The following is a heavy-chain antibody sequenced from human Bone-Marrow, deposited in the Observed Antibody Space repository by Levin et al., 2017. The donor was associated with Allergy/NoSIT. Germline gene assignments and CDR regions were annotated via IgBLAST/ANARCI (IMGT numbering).Heavy chain of an antibody. CDR1: GGSISSDTYY. D-gene: IGHD6-19*01. J-gene: IGHJ4*02. CDR2: IYYTEST. CDR3: ARDSIVLAGIDH. Sequence: NPSETLSLTCTVSGGSISSDTYYWSWIRQPPGKGLEWIGYIYYTESTSYNPSLKSRVTISLDTSKNHFSLKLSSVTAADTAVYYCARDSIVLAGIDHWGQGTLVTVSS. V-gene: IGHV4-61*03.